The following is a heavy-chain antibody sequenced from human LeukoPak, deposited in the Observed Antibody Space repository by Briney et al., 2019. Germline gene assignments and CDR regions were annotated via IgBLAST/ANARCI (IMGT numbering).Heavy chain of an antibody. CDR3: ARDRTTVTNNGMDV. D-gene: IGHD4-17*01. V-gene: IGHV3-11*05. Sequence: PGGSLRLSCAASGFTFSDYYMSWIRQAPGKGLEWVSYISSSSSYTNYADSVKGRFTISRDNAKNSLYPQMNSLRAEDTAVYYCARDRTTVTNNGMDVWGQGTTVTVSS. CDR1: GFTFSDYY. CDR2: ISSSSSYT. J-gene: IGHJ6*02.